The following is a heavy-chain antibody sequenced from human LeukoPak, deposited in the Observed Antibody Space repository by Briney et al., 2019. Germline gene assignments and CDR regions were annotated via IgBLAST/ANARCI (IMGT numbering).Heavy chain of an antibody. CDR1: GFTFSSYA. J-gene: IGHJ5*02. CDR2: INGDGSST. D-gene: IGHD1-1*01. V-gene: IGHV3-74*01. CDR3: AREHWNDGLNWFDP. Sequence: GGSLRLSCAASGFTFSSYAMHWVRQAPGKGLVWVSRINGDGSSTTYADSVKGRFTISRDTANNTLYLQMNSLRAEDTAVYFCAREHWNDGLNWFDPWGQGTLVTVSS.